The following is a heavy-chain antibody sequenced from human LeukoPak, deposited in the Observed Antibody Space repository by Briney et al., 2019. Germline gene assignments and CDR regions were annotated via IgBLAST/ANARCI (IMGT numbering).Heavy chain of an antibody. CDR2: INHSGRA. V-gene: IGHV4-34*01. CDR3: ARESRTVDSYGLGNDGMDV. Sequence: SETLSLTCAVYGGSFSGYYWSWIRQPPGKGLERIGEINHSGRANYNPSLKSRDTISVDTSKTQFSLKLCSVTAADTAVYYCARESRTVDSYGLGNDGMDVWGQGTTFTVSS. J-gene: IGHJ6*02. CDR1: GGSFSGYY. D-gene: IGHD3-10*01.